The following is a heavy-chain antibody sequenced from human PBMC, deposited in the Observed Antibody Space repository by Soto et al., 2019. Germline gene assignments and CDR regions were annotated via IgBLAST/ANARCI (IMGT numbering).Heavy chain of an antibody. CDR1: CASMTSSHW. V-gene: IGHV4-4*02. CDR2: IYHTGSA. J-gene: IGHJ5*02. CDR3: ARRTTGSGWYPMFDT. D-gene: IGHD6-19*01. Sequence: TPSLTCAVSCASMTSSHWWSWVRQPPGKGLEWIGEIYHTGSANYKPSLESRVTISVDKSKNRFSLILTSVTAADTATYYCARRTTGSGWYPMFDTWGQGALVTVSS.